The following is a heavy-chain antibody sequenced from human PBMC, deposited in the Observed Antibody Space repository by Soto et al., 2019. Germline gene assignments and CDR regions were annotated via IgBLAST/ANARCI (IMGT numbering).Heavy chain of an antibody. CDR1: GGSISSGGYF. J-gene: IGHJ4*02. CDR3: AREINVGSGDYFDY. D-gene: IGHD3-10*01. CDR2: IYYSGIT. Sequence: LSLTCTVSGGSISSGGYFWSWIRQHPAKGLEWIGYIYYSGITSYNPSLKSRVTISVDTSKNQFSLKLSSVTAADTAVYYCAREINVGSGDYFDYWGQGTLVTVSS. V-gene: IGHV4-31*03.